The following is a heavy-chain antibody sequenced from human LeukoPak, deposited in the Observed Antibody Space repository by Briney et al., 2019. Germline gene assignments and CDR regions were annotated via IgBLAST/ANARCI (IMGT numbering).Heavy chain of an antibody. Sequence: ASVKVSCKASGYTFTSYAMHWVRQAPGQRLEWMGWINAGNGNTKYSQKFQGRVTITRDTSASTAYMELSSLRSEDTAMYYCARESWGGYSSGWYGYRGQGTLVTVSS. J-gene: IGHJ4*02. CDR1: GYTFTSYA. CDR2: INAGNGNT. V-gene: IGHV1-3*01. CDR3: ARESWGGYSSGWYGY. D-gene: IGHD6-19*01.